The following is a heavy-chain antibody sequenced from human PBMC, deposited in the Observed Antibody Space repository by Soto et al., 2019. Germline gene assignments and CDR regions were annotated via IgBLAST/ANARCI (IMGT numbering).Heavy chain of an antibody. CDR1: GFTFSSYA. J-gene: IGHJ6*02. Sequence: GGSLRLSCAASGFTFSSYAMHWVRQAPGKGLEWVAVISYDGSNKYYADSVKGRFTISRDNSKNTLYLQMNSLRAEDTAVYYCARDLQPEWYYDSSGPFYYYYGMDVWGQGTTVTVSS. V-gene: IGHV3-30-3*01. CDR3: ARDLQPEWYYDSSGPFYYYYGMDV. D-gene: IGHD3-22*01. CDR2: ISYDGSNK.